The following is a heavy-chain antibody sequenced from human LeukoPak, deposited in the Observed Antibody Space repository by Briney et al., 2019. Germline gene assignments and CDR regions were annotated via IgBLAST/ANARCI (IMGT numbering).Heavy chain of an antibody. CDR3: ARGNFIAVARRRTTIFDY. V-gene: IGHV4-34*01. D-gene: IGHD6-19*01. CDR1: GGSISSHD. Sequence: NPSETLSLTCTVSGGSISSHDWGWIRQPPGKGLEWIGEINHSGSTNYNPSLKSRVTISVDTSKNQFSLKLSSVTAADTAVYYCARGNFIAVARRRTTIFDYWGQGTLVTVSS. CDR2: INHSGST. J-gene: IGHJ4*02.